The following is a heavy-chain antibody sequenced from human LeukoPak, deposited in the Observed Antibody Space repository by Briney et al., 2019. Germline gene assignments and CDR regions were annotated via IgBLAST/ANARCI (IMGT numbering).Heavy chain of an antibody. V-gene: IGHV3-20*04. D-gene: IGHD1-26*01. CDR2: INWNGGST. Sequence: PGGSLRLSCVASGFTFDDYGMSWVRQAPGKGLEWVSRINWNGGSTGYADSVKGRFTISRGNAKNSLYLQMNSLRAEDTVLYYCASNLGATPYYYYYYMDVWGKGTTVTVSS. J-gene: IGHJ6*03. CDR3: ASNLGATPYYYYYYMDV. CDR1: GFTFDDYG.